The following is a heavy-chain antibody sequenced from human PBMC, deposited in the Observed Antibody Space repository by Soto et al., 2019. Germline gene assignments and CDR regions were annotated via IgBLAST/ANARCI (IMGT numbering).Heavy chain of an antibody. Sequence: QVQLVESGGGVVQPGRSLRLSCAASGFTFSSYAMHWVRQAPGKGLEWVAVISYDGSNKYYADSVKGRFTISRDNSKNTLYLQMNSLRAEDTAVYYCARELERLDYFDYWGQGTLVTVSS. CDR3: ARELERLDYFDY. CDR2: ISYDGSNK. J-gene: IGHJ4*02. V-gene: IGHV3-30-3*01. CDR1: GFTFSSYA. D-gene: IGHD1-1*01.